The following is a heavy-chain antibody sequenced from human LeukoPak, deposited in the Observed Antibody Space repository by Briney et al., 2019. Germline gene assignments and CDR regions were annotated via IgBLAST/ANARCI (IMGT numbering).Heavy chain of an antibody. V-gene: IGHV3-74*01. D-gene: IGHD3-10*01. CDR3: VREASGSGNYYSDY. CDR1: GFTFSSYW. Sequence: GGSLRLSCAASGFTFSSYWMQWVRQAPGKGLAWVSRIHKDGGSPIYADSVKGRFTISRDNAMDTLYLQMNSLRAEDTAVYYCVREASGSGNYYSDYWGPGILVTVSS. CDR2: IHKDGGSP. J-gene: IGHJ4*02.